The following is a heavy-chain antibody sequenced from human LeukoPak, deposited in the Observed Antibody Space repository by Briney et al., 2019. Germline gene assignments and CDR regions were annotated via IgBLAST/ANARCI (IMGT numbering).Heavy chain of an antibody. CDR3: ARDCLVGATFPDAFDI. Sequence: ASVKVSCKASGYTFTSCGISWVRQAPGQGLEWMGWISAYNGNANYAQKLQGRVTMTTDTSTSTAYMELRSLRSDDTAVYYCARDCLVGATFPDAFDIWGQGTMVTVSS. CDR2: ISAYNGNA. CDR1: GYTFTSCG. J-gene: IGHJ3*02. V-gene: IGHV1-18*01. D-gene: IGHD1-26*01.